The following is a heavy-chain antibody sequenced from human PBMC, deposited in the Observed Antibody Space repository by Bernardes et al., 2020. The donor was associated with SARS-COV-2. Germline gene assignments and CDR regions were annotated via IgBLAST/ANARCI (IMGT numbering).Heavy chain of an antibody. CDR3: ARRGNGLDY. CDR2: IYPGDSDT. D-gene: IGHD3-10*01. Sequence: GESLKISCKASGYTFTSHWIVWVRQMPGQGLEWMGMIYPGDSDTRYGPSFQGQVTISADKSVTTAYLHWSSLKASDTAMYFCARRGNGLDYWGQGTVVTVSS. CDR1: GYTFTSHW. J-gene: IGHJ4*02. V-gene: IGHV5-51*01.